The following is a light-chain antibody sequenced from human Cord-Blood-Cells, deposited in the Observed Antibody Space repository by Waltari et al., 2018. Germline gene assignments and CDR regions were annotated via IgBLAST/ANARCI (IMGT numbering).Light chain of an antibody. CDR2: DVS. J-gene: IGLJ1*01. V-gene: IGLV2-11*01. CDR3: CSYAGSYTYV. CDR1: SSDVGGFNY. Sequence: QSALTHPRSGSGSPGQSVTIPCTGTSSDVGGFNYVSWYQQHPGKAPKLMIYDVSKRPSGVPDRFSGSKSGNTASLTISGLQAEDEADYYCCSYAGSYTYVFGTGTKVTVL.